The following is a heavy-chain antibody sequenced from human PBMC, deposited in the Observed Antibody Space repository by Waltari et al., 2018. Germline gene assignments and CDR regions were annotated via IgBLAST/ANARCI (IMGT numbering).Heavy chain of an antibody. V-gene: IGHV4-4*02. CDR3: ARNEGWEKNSYYFDS. CDR1: GSSITTNKG. D-gene: IGHD1-26*01. J-gene: IGHJ4*02. CDR2: IHRSGNT. Sequence: QVQLRESGPGGVKPSGPLSLTAAALGSSITTNKGWGWVRQPPGKGLEWIGEIHRSGNTNYNPSLMSRVTISIDTTKSQFSLTLSSVTAADTAVYFCARNEGWEKNSYYFDSWGQGSQVTVSS.